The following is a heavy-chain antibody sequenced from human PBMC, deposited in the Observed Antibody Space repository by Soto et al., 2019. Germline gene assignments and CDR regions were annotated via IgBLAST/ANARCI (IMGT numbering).Heavy chain of an antibody. D-gene: IGHD2-15*01. V-gene: IGHV3-11*01. CDR2: ISSSGSTI. CDR3: ARHKDIVVVVAAPPYFQH. CDR1: GFTFSDYY. Sequence: GGSLRLSCAASGFTFSDYYMSWIRQAPGKGLEWVSYISSSGSTIYYADSVKGRFTISRDNAKNSLYLQMNSLRAEDTAVYYCARHKDIVVVVAAPPYFQHWGQGTLVTVSS. J-gene: IGHJ1*01.